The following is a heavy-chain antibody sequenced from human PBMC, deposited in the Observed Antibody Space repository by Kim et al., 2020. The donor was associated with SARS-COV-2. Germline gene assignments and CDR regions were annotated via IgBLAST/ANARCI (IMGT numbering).Heavy chain of an antibody. V-gene: IGHV1-18*04. Sequence: ASVKVSCKASGYTFTSYGISWVRQAPGQGLEWMGWISAYNGNTNYAQKLQGRVTMTTDTSTSTAYMELRSLRSDDTAVYYCARREALDYMVGATDWGQGTLVTVSS. J-gene: IGHJ4*02. CDR1: GYTFTSYG. CDR3: ARREALDYMVGATD. CDR2: ISAYNGNT. D-gene: IGHD1-26*01.